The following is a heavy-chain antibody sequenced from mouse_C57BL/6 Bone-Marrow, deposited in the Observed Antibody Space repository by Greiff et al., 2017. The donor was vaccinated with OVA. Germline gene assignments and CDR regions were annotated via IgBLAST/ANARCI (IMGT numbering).Heavy chain of an antibody. J-gene: IGHJ4*01. D-gene: IGHD2-4*01. V-gene: IGHV5-12*01. CDR3: ARHPATYYDYLYAMDY. CDR2: ISNGGGST. Sequence: EVKLMESGGGLVQPGGSLKLSCAASGFTFSDYYMYWVRQTPEKRLEWVAYISNGGGSTYYPDTVKGRFTISRDNAKNTLYLQMSRLKSENTAMYYCARHPATYYDYLYAMDYWGQGTSVTVSS. CDR1: GFTFSDYY.